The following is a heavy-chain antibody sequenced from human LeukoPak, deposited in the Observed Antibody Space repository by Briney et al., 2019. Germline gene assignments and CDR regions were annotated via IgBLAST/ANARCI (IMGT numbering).Heavy chain of an antibody. V-gene: IGHV3-30*18. D-gene: IGHD3-22*01. Sequence: GGSLRLSCAASGFTFSSYGMRWVRQAPGKGLEWVALISYDGSIKYYADSVKGRFTISRDNSKNTLYLQMNSLRVEDTAVYYCAKWLRDYDSYGYYWGQGTLVTVSS. CDR2: ISYDGSIK. CDR3: AKWLRDYDSYGYY. J-gene: IGHJ4*02. CDR1: GFTFSSYG.